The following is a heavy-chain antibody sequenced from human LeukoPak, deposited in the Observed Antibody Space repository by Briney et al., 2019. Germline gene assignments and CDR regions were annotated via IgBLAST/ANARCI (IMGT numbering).Heavy chain of an antibody. CDR2: INHSGST. CDR3: AREAQYYMVRGVRGLNWFDP. J-gene: IGHJ5*02. Sequence: KPSETLSLTCAVYGGSFSGYYWSWIRQPPGKGLEWIGEINHSGSTNYNPSLKSRVTISVDTSKNQFSLKLSSVTAADTAVYYCAREAQYYMVRGVRGLNWFDPWGQGTLVTVSS. CDR1: GGSFSGYY. V-gene: IGHV4-34*01. D-gene: IGHD3-10*01.